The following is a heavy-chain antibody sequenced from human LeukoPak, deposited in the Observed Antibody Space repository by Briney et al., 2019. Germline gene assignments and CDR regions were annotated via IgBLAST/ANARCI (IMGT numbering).Heavy chain of an antibody. D-gene: IGHD3-10*01. Sequence: KTSQTLSLTCTVSGGSSSSGEYYWNWIRQHPEKSLEWIGYIFYSGSAYYNPSLKSRVTISVDTSKNQFSLKLSSVTAADTAVYYCARGSTLIRGFDYWGQGTLVTVSS. CDR2: IFYSGSA. V-gene: IGHV4-31*03. CDR1: GGSSSSGEYY. CDR3: ARGSTLIRGFDY. J-gene: IGHJ4*02.